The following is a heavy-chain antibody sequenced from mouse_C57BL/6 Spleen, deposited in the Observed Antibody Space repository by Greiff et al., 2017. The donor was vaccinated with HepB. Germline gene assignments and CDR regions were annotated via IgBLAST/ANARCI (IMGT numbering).Heavy chain of an antibody. V-gene: IGHV1-64*01. CDR1: GYTFTSYW. CDR3: ARGGNQYYYAMDY. Sequence: QVQLQQSGAELVKPGASVKLSCKASGYTFTSYWMHWVKQRPGQGLEWIGMIHPNSGSTNYNEKFKSKATLTVDKSSSTAYMQLSSLTSEDSAVYYCARGGNQYYYAMDYWGQGTSVTVSS. CDR2: IHPNSGST. D-gene: IGHD2-1*01. J-gene: IGHJ4*01.